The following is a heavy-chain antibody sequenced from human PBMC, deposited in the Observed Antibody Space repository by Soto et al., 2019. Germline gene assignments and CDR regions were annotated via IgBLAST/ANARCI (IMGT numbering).Heavy chain of an antibody. Sequence: SETLSLTCAVSGYSISSGYYWGWIRQPPGKGLEWIGSIYHSGSTYYNPSLKSRATISVDTSKNQFSLKLSSVTAADTAVYYCARGFELQWEYYFDYWGQGTMVTVS. CDR1: GYSISSGYY. D-gene: IGHD1-7*01. J-gene: IGHJ4*02. CDR2: IYHSGST. V-gene: IGHV4-38-2*01. CDR3: ARGFELQWEYYFDY.